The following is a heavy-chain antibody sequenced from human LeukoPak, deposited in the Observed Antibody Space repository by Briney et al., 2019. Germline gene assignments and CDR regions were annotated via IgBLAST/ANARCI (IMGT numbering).Heavy chain of an antibody. CDR2: IHYTGST. V-gene: IGHV4-59*12. J-gene: IGHJ4*02. Sequence: SETLSLTCTVSGGSISSYYWSWIRQPPRKGLQWIGYIHYTGSTNYNPSLKSRVTISVNTSKNQFSLKLSSVTAADTAVYYCARGWDSSSHIDYWGQGTLVTVSS. CDR1: GGSISSYY. CDR3: ARGWDSSSHIDY. D-gene: IGHD6-6*01.